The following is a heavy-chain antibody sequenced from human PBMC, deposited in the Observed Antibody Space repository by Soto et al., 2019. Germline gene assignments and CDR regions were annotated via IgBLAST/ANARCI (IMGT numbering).Heavy chain of an antibody. D-gene: IGHD4-4*01. J-gene: IGHJ4*02. Sequence: PGESLQISCQASGYTFTAFWITWVRQMPGKGLEWMATIDPSGSYTNYSLSFQGHVTMSVDKSFSTAYLQGRSLKASDTAMYYCARDESMSTVPGYWGQGTQVTV. CDR3: ARDESMSTVPGY. CDR1: GYTFTAFW. CDR2: IDPSGSYT. V-gene: IGHV5-10-1*01.